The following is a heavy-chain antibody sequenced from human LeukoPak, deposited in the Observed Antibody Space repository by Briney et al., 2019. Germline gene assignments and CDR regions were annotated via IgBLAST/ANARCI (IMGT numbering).Heavy chain of an antibody. D-gene: IGHD1-26*01. J-gene: IGHJ4*02. CDR3: ARDFPSNVSGSYYFDY. CDR2: IIPILGIA. Sequence: ASVKVSCKASGGTFSSYAISWVRQAPGQGLEWMGRIIPILGIANYAQKFQGRVTITADKSTSTAYMELSSLRSEDTAVYYCARDFPSNVSGSYYFDYWGQGTLVTVSS. V-gene: IGHV1-69*04. CDR1: GGTFSSYA.